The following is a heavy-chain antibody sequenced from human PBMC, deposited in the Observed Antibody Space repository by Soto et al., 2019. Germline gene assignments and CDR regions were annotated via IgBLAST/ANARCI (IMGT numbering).Heavy chain of an antibody. CDR1: GYTFTRYY. CDR3: ARLSEESSSSNYYYFYMDV. J-gene: IGHJ6*03. V-gene: IGHV1-8*01. D-gene: IGHD6-6*01. CDR2: MNPQTGNT. Sequence: QVQLVQSGSEGKEPGASMKISCQASGYTFTRYYITWVRQATGQGLEWMGWMNPQTGNTAYAEKFQGRVTMTRSTSINTAYMELSALRSEDTAGYYCARLSEESSSSNYYYFYMDVWGKGSTVTVSS.